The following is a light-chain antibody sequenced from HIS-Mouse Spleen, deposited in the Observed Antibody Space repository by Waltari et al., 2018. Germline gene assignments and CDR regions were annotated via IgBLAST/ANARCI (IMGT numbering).Light chain of an antibody. CDR2: WAS. J-gene: IGKJ2*01. CDR1: QSVLYSSNNKND. Sequence: DIVMTQSPDSLAVSLGERATINCKSSQSVLYSSNNKNDLAWYQQKPGQPPKLLIYWASNRESGVPDRFSGSGSGTDVTLTISSLQAEDVAVYYCQQYYSTPYTFGQGTKLEIK. CDR3: QQYYSTPYT. V-gene: IGKV4-1*01.